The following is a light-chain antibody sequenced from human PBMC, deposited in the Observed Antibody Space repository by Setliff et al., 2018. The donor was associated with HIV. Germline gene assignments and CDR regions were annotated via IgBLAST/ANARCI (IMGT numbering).Light chain of an antibody. CDR2: EVT. CDR1: SSDVGGYSY. Sequence: QSALAQPASVSGSPGQSITISCTGTSSDVGGYSYVSWYQQHPGKAPKLIIYEVTNWPSGVSNRFSGSKSGNTASLTISGLQAEDEADYYCSSYTSSSTLSYVFGTGTKGTVL. CDR3: SSYTSSSTLSYV. J-gene: IGLJ1*01. V-gene: IGLV2-14*01.